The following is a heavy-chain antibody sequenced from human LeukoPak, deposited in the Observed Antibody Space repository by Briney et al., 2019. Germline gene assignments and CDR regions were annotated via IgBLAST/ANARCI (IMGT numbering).Heavy chain of an antibody. CDR1: GFTFSSYA. D-gene: IGHD6-13*01. CDR2: ISGSGGST. J-gene: IGHJ4*02. V-gene: IGHV3-23*01. CDR3: AKGQPGYSSSWYYFDY. Sequence: GGSLRLSCAASGFTFSSYAMSWVRQAPGKGLEWVSAISGSGGSTYYADSVKGRFTISRDNSKNTLYLQMNSLRAEDTAVYYCAKGQPGYSSSWYYFDYWGQGALVTVSS.